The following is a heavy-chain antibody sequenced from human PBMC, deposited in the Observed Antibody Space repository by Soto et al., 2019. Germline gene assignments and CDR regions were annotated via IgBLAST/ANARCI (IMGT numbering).Heavy chain of an antibody. Sequence: QVTLKESGPVLVKPTETLTLTCTVSGFSLSNPRMGVSWIRQPPGKALEWLAHIFSNDEKSYRTSLKSRLTISRDTSKSQVVLTMTNMDPVDTATYYCARIQRISMIVVSKPYFDYWGQGALVTVSS. CDR1: GFSLSNPRMG. CDR3: ARIQRISMIVVSKPYFDY. V-gene: IGHV2-26*01. D-gene: IGHD3-22*01. J-gene: IGHJ4*02. CDR2: IFSNDEK.